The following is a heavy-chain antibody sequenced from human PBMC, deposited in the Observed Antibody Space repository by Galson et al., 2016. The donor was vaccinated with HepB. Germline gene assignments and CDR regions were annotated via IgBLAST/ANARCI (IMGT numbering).Heavy chain of an antibody. Sequence: SLRLSCAASGFTFSDYYMAWVRQAPGKGLEWVSHMSPSSAYSKYTDSVKGRFSISRDNANNSLYLHMDSLRDEDTVVYFCARGKTRGNMDWYLDLWGRGTLISVSS. CDR2: MSPSSAYS. D-gene: IGHD3-10*01. J-gene: IGHJ2*01. CDR1: GFTFSDYY. CDR3: ARGKTRGNMDWYLDL. V-gene: IGHV3-11*06.